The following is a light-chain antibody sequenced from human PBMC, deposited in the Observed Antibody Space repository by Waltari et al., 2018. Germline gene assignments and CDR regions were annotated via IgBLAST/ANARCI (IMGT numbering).Light chain of an antibody. Sequence: EVVMTQSPATLSVSPGQRVTPACTASQSISTNLAWYQQKPGQAPRLLIYGASTRATNIPARLSGGGSGTDFRPTISSLQSEDFAVYYCQQHDNWPPVTFGQGTRLEIK. CDR1: QSISTN. CDR3: QQHDNWPPVT. J-gene: IGKJ5*01. V-gene: IGKV3-15*01. CDR2: GAS.